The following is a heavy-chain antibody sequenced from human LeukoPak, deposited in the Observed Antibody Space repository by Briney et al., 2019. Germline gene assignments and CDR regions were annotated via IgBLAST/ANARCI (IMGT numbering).Heavy chain of an antibody. CDR1: GFIFNTAW. CDR2: IKSKTDGGTT. V-gene: IGHV3-15*07. Sequence: GGSLRLSCAASGFIFNTAWMNWVRQAPGKGLEWVGRIKSKTDGGTTDYAAPVKGRFIISRDDSKNTVYLQMNSLKTEDTAVYYCIADLDDGSRAIDYWGQGTLVTVSS. D-gene: IGHD6-13*01. CDR3: IADLDDGSRAIDY. J-gene: IGHJ4*02.